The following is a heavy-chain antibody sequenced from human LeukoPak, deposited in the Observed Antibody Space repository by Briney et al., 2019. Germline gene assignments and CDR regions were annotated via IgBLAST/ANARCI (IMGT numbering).Heavy chain of an antibody. CDR3: ASTAMVTRYFDY. CDR2: IYYSGST. V-gene: IGHV4-59*08. D-gene: IGHD5-18*01. J-gene: IGHJ4*02. CDR1: GGSISSYY. Sequence: SETLSLTCTVSGGSISSYYWSWIRQPPGKGLEWIGYIYYSGSTNYNPSLKSRVTISVDTSKNQFSLKLSSVTAADTAVYYCASTAMVTRYFDYWGQGTLVTVSS.